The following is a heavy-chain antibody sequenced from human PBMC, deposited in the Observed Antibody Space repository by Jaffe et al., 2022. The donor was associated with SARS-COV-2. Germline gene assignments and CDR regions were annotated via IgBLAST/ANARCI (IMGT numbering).Heavy chain of an antibody. J-gene: IGHJ4*02. Sequence: EVQLVESGGGLVQPGRSLRLSCAASGFRFDDYAMHWVRQTPGKGLEWVSGVSWNSGTIAYADSVKGRFTISRDNAKNSLHLQVNSVGAEDTALYYCAKSERGVRRQLDEGGFDSWGQGTLVTVSS. CDR3: AKSERGVRRQLDEGGFDS. CDR2: VSWNSGTI. CDR1: GFRFDDYA. V-gene: IGHV3-9*01. D-gene: IGHD1-26*01.